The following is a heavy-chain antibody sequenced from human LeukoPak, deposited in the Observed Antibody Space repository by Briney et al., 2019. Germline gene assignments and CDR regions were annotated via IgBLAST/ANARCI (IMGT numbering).Heavy chain of an antibody. Sequence: GESLKISCKGSGYKFTNYWIGWVRQRPGKGLEWLGIIVPGDSRTTHSSSFQGQVTISADKSISTAYLQWSSLKASDTAIHYCAYSGGGGFDIWGQGTMVTVSS. V-gene: IGHV5-51*01. D-gene: IGHD3-16*01. CDR2: IVPGDSRT. CDR3: AYSGGGGFDI. J-gene: IGHJ3*02. CDR1: GYKFTNYW.